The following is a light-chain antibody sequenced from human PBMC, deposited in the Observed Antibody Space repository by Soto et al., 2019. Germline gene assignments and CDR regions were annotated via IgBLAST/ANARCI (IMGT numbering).Light chain of an antibody. V-gene: IGKV3-20*01. J-gene: IGKJ4*01. CDR1: QNIRSN. CDR2: GAS. Sequence: EVVMAQSPASLSASPGERVTLSCRASQNIRSNLAWYQQKPGQAPRLLIYGASTRATGIPDRFSGSGSGTDFTLTISRLEPEDFAVYYCQQYGSPLTFGGGTKVDIK. CDR3: QQYGSPLT.